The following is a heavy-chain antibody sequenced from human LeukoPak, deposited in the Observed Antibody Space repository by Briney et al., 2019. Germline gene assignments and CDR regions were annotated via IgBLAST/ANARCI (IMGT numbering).Heavy chain of an antibody. J-gene: IGHJ4*02. V-gene: IGHV3-74*01. D-gene: IGHD3-22*01. CDR2: INSDGSWT. CDR1: GNYW. Sequence: GGSLRLSCAASGNYWMHWVRQAPGKGLVWVSHINSDGSWTSYADSVKGRFTISRDNAKNSLYLQMNSLRAEDTALYYCAKDSIPHYYDSSGYSHWGQGTLVTVSS. CDR3: AKDSIPHYYDSSGYSH.